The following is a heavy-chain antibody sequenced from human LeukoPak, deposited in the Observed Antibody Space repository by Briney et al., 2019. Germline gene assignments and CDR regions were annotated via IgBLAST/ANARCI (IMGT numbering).Heavy chain of an antibody. D-gene: IGHD3-22*01. CDR1: GFTFSSYS. CDR2: ISSSSSTI. Sequence: PGGSLRLSCAASGFTFSSYSMNWVRQAPGKGLDWVSYISSSSSTIYYADSVKGRFTISRDNDKNSLYLQMNSLRAEDTAVYYFARESPYHSTKFDYWGQGTLVTVSS. J-gene: IGHJ4*02. CDR3: ARESPYHSTKFDY. V-gene: IGHV3-48*01.